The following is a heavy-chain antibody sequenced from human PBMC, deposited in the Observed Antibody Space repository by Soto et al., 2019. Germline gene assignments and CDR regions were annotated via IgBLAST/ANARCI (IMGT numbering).Heavy chain of an antibody. D-gene: IGHD6-13*01. CDR2: IYYSGST. CDR1: GGSISSSSYY. Sequence: PSETLSLTCTVSGGSISSSSYYWGWIRQPPGKWLEWIGSIYYSGSTYYNPPLKSRVTISVDTSKNQFSLRLSSVTAADTAVYYCARHRIRAAADYWGQGTLVTVS. J-gene: IGHJ4*02. V-gene: IGHV4-39*01. CDR3: ARHRIRAAADY.